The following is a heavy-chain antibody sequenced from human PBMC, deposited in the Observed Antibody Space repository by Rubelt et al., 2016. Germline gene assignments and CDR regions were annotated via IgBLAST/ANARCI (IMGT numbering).Heavy chain of an antibody. CDR2: IIPIFGTA. J-gene: IGHJ5*02. V-gene: IGHV1-69*01. CDR3: ASYRYSSSWYRFDP. Sequence: WVRQAPGQGLEWMGGIIPIFGTANYAQKFQGRVTITADESTSTAYMELSSLRSEDTAVYYCASYRYSSSWYRFDPWGQGTLVTVSS. D-gene: IGHD6-13*01.